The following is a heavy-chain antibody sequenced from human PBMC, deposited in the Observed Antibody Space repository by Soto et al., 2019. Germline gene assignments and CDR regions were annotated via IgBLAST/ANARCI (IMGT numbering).Heavy chain of an antibody. D-gene: IGHD2-21*01. CDR1: GFTFRNFV. V-gene: IGHV3-23*01. Sequence: EVQLLESGGGVVQPGGSLRLSCAASGFTFRNFVMSWVRQAPGKGLEWVSAIRATGGQTFYADSVKGRFTISRDNSKNMLYLQIDRLRDEDTALYFYAQDRGWGVVSPSHDSWGQGTLVTVSS. CDR2: IRATGGQT. J-gene: IGHJ4*02. CDR3: AQDRGWGVVSPSHDS.